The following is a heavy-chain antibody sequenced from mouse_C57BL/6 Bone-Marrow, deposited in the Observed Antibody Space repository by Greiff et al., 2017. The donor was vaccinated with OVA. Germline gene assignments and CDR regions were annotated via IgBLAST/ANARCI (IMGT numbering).Heavy chain of an antibody. J-gene: IGHJ3*01. V-gene: IGHV1-5*01. CDR3: TRGNDSDSSF. CDR1: GYTFTSYW. CDR2: IYPGNSDT. Sequence: EVQLQESGTVLARPGASVKMSCKTSGYTFTSYWMHWVKQRPGQGLEWIGAIYPGNSDTRYNQKFKGKANLTAVTSASTAYMELSSLTSADSAVYDSTRGNDSDSSFRGQGTLVTFSA. D-gene: IGHD2-3*01.